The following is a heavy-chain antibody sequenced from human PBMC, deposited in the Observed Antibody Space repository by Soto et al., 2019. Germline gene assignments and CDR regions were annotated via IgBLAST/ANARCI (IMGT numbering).Heavy chain of an antibody. Sequence: QVQLAESGGGVVQPGGSLRLSCAAYGFTFSDYGIDWIRQAPGKGLEWVAVISHEGGTQYYADSVRGRFTVSRDNSKNILYLQMDSLRPEDTAVYFCAKEGSPKVSRWDDYWGQGTLVTVSS. CDR3: AKEGSPKVSRWDDY. V-gene: IGHV3-30*18. D-gene: IGHD1-26*01. CDR2: ISHEGGTQ. CDR1: GFTFSDYG. J-gene: IGHJ4*02.